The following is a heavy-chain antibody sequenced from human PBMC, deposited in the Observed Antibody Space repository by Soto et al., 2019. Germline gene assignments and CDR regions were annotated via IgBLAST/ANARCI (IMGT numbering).Heavy chain of an antibody. CDR2: ISYDGSSN. Sequence: VQLVESGGGLIKPGGSLRLSCAASGFTFSTYTIHWVRQAPGKGLEWVALISYDGSSNYYADSVKGRFTISRDNSKNTLYLQMTSLRAGDTAVYFCARGSQYYYDGSGPLDCWGQGTLVTVSS. CDR1: GFTFSTYT. J-gene: IGHJ4*02. D-gene: IGHD3-22*01. V-gene: IGHV3-30-3*01. CDR3: ARGSQYYYDGSGPLDC.